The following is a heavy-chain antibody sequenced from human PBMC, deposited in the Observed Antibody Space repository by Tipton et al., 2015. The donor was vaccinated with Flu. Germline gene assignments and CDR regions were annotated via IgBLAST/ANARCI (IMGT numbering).Heavy chain of an antibody. CDR1: DGSISGHY. CDR2: IYYSGRT. D-gene: IGHD3-10*02. J-gene: IGHJ4*02. CDR3: ARLSYYDVDLKNFYFED. Sequence: TLSLTCTVSDGSISGHYWNWIRQSPGKRLELIGSIYYSGRTYYNPSLKSRVTMSVDTSKNQFSLKLNSVTAADTAVYYCARLSYYDVDLKNFYFEDWGQGTLVTVSS. V-gene: IGHV4-59*04.